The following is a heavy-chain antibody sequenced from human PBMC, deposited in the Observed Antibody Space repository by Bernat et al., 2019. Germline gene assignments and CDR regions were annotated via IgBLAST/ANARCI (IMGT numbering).Heavy chain of an antibody. V-gene: IGHV2-5*02. Sequence: QITLKESGPTLVKPTQTLTLTCALSGFSISTRGAGVGWIRQPPGKALEWLALIYWDDDKRYSPSLKSRLSVTKDTSKNQVVLTMTNMDPEDTATYFCAHGLSLMRDWNYGRFDYWGQGTLVTVSS. CDR1: GFSISTRGAG. J-gene: IGHJ4*02. CDR2: IYWDDDK. CDR3: AHGLSLMRDWNYGRFDY. D-gene: IGHD1-7*01.